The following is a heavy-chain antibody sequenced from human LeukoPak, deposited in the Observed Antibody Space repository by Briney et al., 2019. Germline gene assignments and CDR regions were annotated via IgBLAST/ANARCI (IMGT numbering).Heavy chain of an antibody. D-gene: IGHD3-3*01. J-gene: IGHJ5*02. CDR2: IYYSGST. CDR1: GGSISSSSYY. V-gene: IGHV4-39*01. CDR3: ARSTIFGVVIQFNWFDP. Sequence: SETLSLTCTVSGGSISSSSYYWGWIRQPPGKGLEWIGSIYYSGSTYYNPSLKRRVTISVDTSKNQFSLKLSSVTAADTAVYYCARSTIFGVVIQFNWFDPWGQGTLVTVSS.